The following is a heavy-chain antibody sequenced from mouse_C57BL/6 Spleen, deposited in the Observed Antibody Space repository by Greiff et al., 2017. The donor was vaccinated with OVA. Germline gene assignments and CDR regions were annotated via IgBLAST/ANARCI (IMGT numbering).Heavy chain of an antibody. CDR1: GYTFTGYW. V-gene: IGHV1-9*01. CDR2: ILPGGGST. J-gene: IGHJ3*01. D-gene: IGHD2-4*01. CDR3: ARKDYDYDGFAY. Sequence: LVESGAELMKPGASVKLSCKATGYTFTGYWIEWVKQRPGHGLEWIGEILPGGGSTNYNEKFKGKATFTADTSSNTAYMQLSSLTTEDSAIYYCARKDYDYDGFAYWGQGTLVTVSA.